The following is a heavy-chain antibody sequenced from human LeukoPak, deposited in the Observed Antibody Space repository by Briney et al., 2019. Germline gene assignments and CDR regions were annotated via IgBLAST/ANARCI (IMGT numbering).Heavy chain of an antibody. J-gene: IGHJ4*01. CDR3: ARDAQRGFDYSNSLQY. Sequence: GRSLRLSCAASGFIFSHYGVHWVRQAPGKGLEWVAVIWSDGSNRFYAGSVKGRFTISRDNSQNTMFLEMNSLRAEDTAMYYCARDAQRGFDYSNSLQYWGQGILVTVSS. CDR1: GFIFSHYG. CDR2: IWSDGSNR. D-gene: IGHD4-11*01. V-gene: IGHV3-33*01.